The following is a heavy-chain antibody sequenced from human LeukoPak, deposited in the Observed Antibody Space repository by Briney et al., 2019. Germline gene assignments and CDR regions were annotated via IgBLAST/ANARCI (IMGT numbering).Heavy chain of an antibody. CDR2: IYLYGTT. V-gene: IGHV4-4*02. CDR3: ARQKWEQQGRDYYYNGLDV. D-gene: IGHD1/OR15-1a*01. Sequence: SETLSLTCSVSIGSISSSKWWSWVRQSPVKGLEWIGEIYLYGTTNYNPSFTSRVTMSVDRSRNQFSLKLTSVTAADTAVYYCARQKWEQQGRDYYYNGLDVWGPGTTVIVSS. CDR1: IGSISSSKW. J-gene: IGHJ6*02.